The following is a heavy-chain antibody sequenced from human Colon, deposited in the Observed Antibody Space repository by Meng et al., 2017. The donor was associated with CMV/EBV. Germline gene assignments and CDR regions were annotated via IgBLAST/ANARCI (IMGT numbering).Heavy chain of an antibody. CDR2: ISCDGSHE. CDR1: GFTFSNYA. CDR3: APDGGLRVANYFEH. J-gene: IGHJ4*02. Sequence: GGSLRPSCAVSGFTFSNYAMHWVRQAPGKGLEWVAFISCDGSHEKFADFVKGRFTISRDNSKNRLYLQMSSLRPEDTAIYYCAPDGGLRVANYFEHWGQGTLVTVSS. V-gene: IGHV3-30*04. D-gene: IGHD5-12*01.